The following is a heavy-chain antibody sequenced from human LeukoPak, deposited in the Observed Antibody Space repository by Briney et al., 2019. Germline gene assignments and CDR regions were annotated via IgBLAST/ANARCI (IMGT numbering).Heavy chain of an antibody. CDR1: GFTFSSYW. Sequence: GGSLRLSCAASGFTFSSYWMSWVRQAPGKGLEWVSNINQDGSDKYYVDSVKGRFTISRDNAKNSLYLQMNSLRAEDTAVYYCARDLGVAEAGTVGHFDYWGQGNLVTVSS. D-gene: IGHD6-13*01. V-gene: IGHV3-7*03. J-gene: IGHJ4*02. CDR2: INQDGSDK. CDR3: ARDLGVAEAGTVGHFDY.